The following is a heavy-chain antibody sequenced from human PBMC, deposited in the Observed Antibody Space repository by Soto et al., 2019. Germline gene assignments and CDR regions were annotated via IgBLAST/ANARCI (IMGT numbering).Heavy chain of an antibody. V-gene: IGHV4-34*01. CDR1: GESFNGYY. D-gene: IGHD6-13*01. CDR3: ARGKRGSSWYRGEEKYYYYGMDV. CDR2: IHHSGST. J-gene: IGHJ6*02. Sequence: SETLSLTCTAYGESFNGYYWSWIRQPPGKGLEWSGEIHHSGSTNYNPSLKSRVTFSIDTSKMPFSLKVRSVTAADTAVYYCARGKRGSSWYRGEEKYYYYGMDVWGQGTPVTVSS.